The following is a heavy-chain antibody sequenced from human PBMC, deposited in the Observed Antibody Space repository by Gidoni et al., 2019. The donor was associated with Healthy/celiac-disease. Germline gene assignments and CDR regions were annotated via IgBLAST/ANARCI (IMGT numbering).Heavy chain of an antibody. CDR3: ARHRGYSYGKGTVRHFDY. J-gene: IGHJ4*02. CDR1: GFTFSSYW. Sequence: EVQLVESGGGLVQPGGSLRLSCADSGFTFSSYWMSWVRQAPGKGLDWVANIKQDGSEKYYVASVKGRFTISRDNAKNSLYLQMNSLRAEDTAVYYCARHRGYSYGKGTVRHFDYWGQGTLVTVSS. CDR2: IKQDGSEK. V-gene: IGHV3-7*01. D-gene: IGHD5-18*01.